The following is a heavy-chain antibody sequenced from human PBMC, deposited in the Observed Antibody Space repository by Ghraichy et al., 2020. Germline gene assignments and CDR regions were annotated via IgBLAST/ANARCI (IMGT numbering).Heavy chain of an antibody. V-gene: IGHV4-61*01. D-gene: IGHD6-13*01. CDR3: ARGDAILKAGLDY. CDR2: IYYSGST. J-gene: IGHJ4*02. Sequence: SETLSLTCTVSGGSVSSGSYYWSWIRQPPGKGLEWIGYIYYSGSTNYNPSLKSRVTISVDTSKNQFSLKLSSVTAADTAVYYCARGDAILKAGLDYWGQGTLVTVSS. CDR1: GGSVSSGSYY.